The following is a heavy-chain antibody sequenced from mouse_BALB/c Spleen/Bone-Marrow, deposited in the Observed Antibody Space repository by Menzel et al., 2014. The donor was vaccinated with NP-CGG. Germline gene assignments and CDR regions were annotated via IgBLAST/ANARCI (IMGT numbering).Heavy chain of an antibody. CDR1: GFNIKDTY. D-gene: IGHD1-1*01. Sequence: VQLQQSGAELVKPGASVKLSCTASGFNIKDTYMHWVKQRPEQGLEWIERIDPANGNTKYDPKFQGKATITADTSSNTAYLHLSSLTSEDTAVYYCARYRYYGSSYAMDYWGQGTSVTVSS. V-gene: IGHV14-3*02. J-gene: IGHJ4*01. CDR3: ARYRYYGSSYAMDY. CDR2: IDPANGNT.